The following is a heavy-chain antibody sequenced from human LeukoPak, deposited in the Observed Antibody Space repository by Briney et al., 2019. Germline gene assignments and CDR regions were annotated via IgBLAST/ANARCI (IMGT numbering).Heavy chain of an antibody. CDR3: AKHKNERVGAIYFDY. CDR1: GLTFSSYA. J-gene: IGHJ4*02. CDR2: ISGSGGST. V-gene: IGHV3-23*01. Sequence: GGSLRLSCAASGLTFSSYAMSWVRQAPGKGLEWVSAISGSGGSTYYADSVKGRFTISRDNSKNTLYLQMNSLRAEDTAVYYCAKHKNERVGAIYFDYWGQGTLVTVSS. D-gene: IGHD1-26*01.